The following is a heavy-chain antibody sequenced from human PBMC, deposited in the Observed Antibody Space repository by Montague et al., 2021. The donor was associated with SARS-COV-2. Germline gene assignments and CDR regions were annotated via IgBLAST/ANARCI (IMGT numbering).Heavy chain of an antibody. J-gene: IGHJ4*02. D-gene: IGHD6-19*01. CDR3: AKGKPVAGYFDH. CDR2: ISWDSGLI. CDR1: GFNLGDSA. V-gene: IGHV3-9*01. Sequence: SRRLSCAASGFNLGDSAMHWIRQAPGKGLEWVSSISWDSGLIGYADSVQGRFTISRDNAKNSLYLQMNSLRVEDTAVYYCAKGKPVAGYFDHWGQGTLVTVSS.